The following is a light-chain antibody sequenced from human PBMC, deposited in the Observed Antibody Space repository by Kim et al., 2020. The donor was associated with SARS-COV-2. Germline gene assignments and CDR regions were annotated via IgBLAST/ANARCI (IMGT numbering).Light chain of an antibody. Sequence: IQLTPSPSSLSASVGDRVTITCRASQCISNYLAWYQQKPGKAPKLLIYAASNLQSVVPSRFSGSGSGTDYTLTISSLQPEDFATYFCQRINSHPLTFGQGTRLEIK. V-gene: IGKV1-9*01. CDR2: AAS. J-gene: IGKJ5*01. CDR3: QRINSHPLT. CDR1: QCISNY.